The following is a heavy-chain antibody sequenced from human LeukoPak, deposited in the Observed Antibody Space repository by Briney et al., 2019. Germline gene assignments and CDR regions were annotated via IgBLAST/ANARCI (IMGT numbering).Heavy chain of an antibody. CDR1: GGSISSYY. V-gene: IGHV4-59*01. J-gene: IGHJ5*02. Sequence: PSETLSLTCIVSGGSISSYYWSWIRQPPGKGLEWIGYIYYSGSTNYNPSLKSRVTISVDTSKNQFSLKLSSVTAADTAVYYCARGGYCSSTSCYGLYWFDPWGQGTLVTVSS. CDR2: IYYSGST. CDR3: ARGGYCSSTSCYGLYWFDP. D-gene: IGHD2-2*01.